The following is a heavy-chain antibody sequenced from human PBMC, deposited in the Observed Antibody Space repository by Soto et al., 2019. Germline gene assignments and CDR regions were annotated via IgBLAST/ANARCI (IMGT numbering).Heavy chain of an antibody. D-gene: IGHD1-26*01. V-gene: IGHV5-51*01. Sequence: PGEALKISCKGSGYTFTSHCIVFVRQMPGKVLEWMGIIYPGDSDTRYSQSFQGQVIISADKSITTAYLQWSSLKASDTAMYYCVRVGLVGATRLSTAWLDQRGTGNLVTVSS. CDR1: GYTFTSHC. CDR3: VRVGLVGATRLSTAWLDQ. CDR2: IYPGDSDT. J-gene: IGHJ5*02.